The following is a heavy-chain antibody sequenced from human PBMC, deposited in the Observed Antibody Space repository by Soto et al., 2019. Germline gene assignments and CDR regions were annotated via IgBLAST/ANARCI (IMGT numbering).Heavy chain of an antibody. CDR3: ARSSSIAAVDV. Sequence: GGSLRLSCAASGFTFSSYGMHWVRQAPGKGLEWVAVIWYDGSNKYYADSVKGRFTISRDNSKNTLYLQMNSLRAEDTAVYYCARSSSIAAVDVWGQGTTVTVSS. CDR1: GFTFSSYG. CDR2: IWYDGSNK. J-gene: IGHJ6*02. D-gene: IGHD6-6*01. V-gene: IGHV3-33*01.